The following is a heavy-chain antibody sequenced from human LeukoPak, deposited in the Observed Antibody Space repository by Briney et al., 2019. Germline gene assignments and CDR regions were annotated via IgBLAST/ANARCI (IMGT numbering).Heavy chain of an antibody. J-gene: IGHJ4*02. CDR1: GGSISGYY. V-gene: IGHV4-59*01. Sequence: TSETLSLTCTVSGGSISGYYWTWIRQPPGKGLEWIGYIYYSGSTNYNPSLKSRVTISIDTSKNQFSLKLSSVTAADTAVYYCARAKPLSETYYFDYWGQGTLVTVSS. CDR3: ARAKPLSETYYFDY. CDR2: IYYSGST.